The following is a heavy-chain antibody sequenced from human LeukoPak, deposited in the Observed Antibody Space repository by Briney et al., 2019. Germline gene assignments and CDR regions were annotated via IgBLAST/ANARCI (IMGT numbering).Heavy chain of an antibody. D-gene: IGHD6-13*01. CDR2: IYDSRFT. J-gene: IGHJ4*02. CDR1: VGFFSSGGHY. V-gene: IGHV4-31*03. Sequence: PSDTLSLTCSVSVGFFSSGGHYWAWIRQQPGEGLEWIGCIYDSRFTYYNPSLQSRLTMSGVSAENQLSLKLSSVTAADTAVYYCAGESDNSKMGYWGQGTLVTVSS. CDR3: AGESDNSKMGY.